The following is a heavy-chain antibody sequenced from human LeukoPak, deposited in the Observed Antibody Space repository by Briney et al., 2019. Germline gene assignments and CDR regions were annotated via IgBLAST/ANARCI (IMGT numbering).Heavy chain of an antibody. Sequence: SETLSLTCTVSGGSINAYYWSWIRQPPGKGLELIAYVRDNGENNYNPSLKSRVAISVDTATNQISLRLNFVTAADAATYYCARQPANTAAFDIWGLGTMVTVSS. D-gene: IGHD5-18*01. CDR3: ARQPANTAAFDI. J-gene: IGHJ3*02. CDR1: GGSINAYY. V-gene: IGHV4-59*08. CDR2: VRDNGEN.